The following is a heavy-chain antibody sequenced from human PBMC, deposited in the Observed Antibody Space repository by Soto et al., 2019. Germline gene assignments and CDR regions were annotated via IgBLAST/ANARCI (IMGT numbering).Heavy chain of an antibody. CDR3: ARDLHYDLLTGFPGAFFGY. D-gene: IGHD3-9*01. J-gene: IGHJ4*02. CDR2: INTYNGNT. V-gene: IGHV1-18*01. CDR1: GYTFTSYG. Sequence: ASVKVSCKASGYTFTSYGISWVRQAPGQGLEWMGWINTYNGNTYYAQILQGRVTMTTDTSTSTAYMELRSLKSDDTAVYHCARDLHYDLLTGFPGAFFGYWGQGTLVTVAS.